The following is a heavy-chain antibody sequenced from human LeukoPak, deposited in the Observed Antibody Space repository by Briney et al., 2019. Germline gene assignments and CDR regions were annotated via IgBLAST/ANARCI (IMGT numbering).Heavy chain of an antibody. Sequence: GGSLRLSCTASGFTFDNHAMHWVRQAPGKGLEWVSVISWNSNNIGYVDSVKGRFTISRDNAKNSLYLQMNSLRAEDTAVYYCAREAERGDSSSYYGYYFDYWGQGALVTVSS. D-gene: IGHD3-22*01. J-gene: IGHJ4*02. CDR3: AREAERGDSSSYYGYYFDY. CDR2: ISWNSNNI. V-gene: IGHV3-9*01. CDR1: GFTFDNHA.